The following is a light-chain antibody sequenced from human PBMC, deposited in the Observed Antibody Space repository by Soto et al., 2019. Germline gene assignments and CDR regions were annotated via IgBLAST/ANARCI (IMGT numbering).Light chain of an antibody. CDR1: SSDVGGYDS. CDR2: EVS. Sequence: HSALTQPASVSGSPGQSITISCTGTSSDVGGYDSVSWYQQHPGKAPKLMISEVSNRPSGVSNRFSGSKSGNTASLTISGLQAEDEADYYCSSYTSSSTPWVFGGGTKLTVL. CDR3: SSYTSSSTPWV. J-gene: IGLJ3*02. V-gene: IGLV2-14*01.